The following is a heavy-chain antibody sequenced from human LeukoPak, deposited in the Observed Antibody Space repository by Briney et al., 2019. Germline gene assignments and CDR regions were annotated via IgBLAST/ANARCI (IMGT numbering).Heavy chain of an antibody. CDR3: AKDPVAARLDWFDP. CDR2: ISGSGGST. J-gene: IGHJ5*02. V-gene: IGHV3-23*01. D-gene: IGHD6-6*01. CDR1: GGSISSGDYY. Sequence: PSETLSLTCTVSGGSISSGDYYWSWIRQPPGKGLEWVSAISGSGGSTYYADSVKGRFTISRDNSKNTLYLQMNSLRAEDTAVYYCAKDPVAARLDWFDPWGQGTLVTVSS.